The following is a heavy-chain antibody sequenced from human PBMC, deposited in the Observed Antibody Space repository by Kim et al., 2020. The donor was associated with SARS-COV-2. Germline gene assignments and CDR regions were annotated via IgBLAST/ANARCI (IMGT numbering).Heavy chain of an antibody. Sequence: GGSLRLSCAASGFTFDDYAMHWVRQAPGKGLEWVSGISWNSGSIGYADSVKGRFTISRDNAKNSLYLQMNSLRAEDTALYYCAKMGTVGDAFDIWGQGTMVTVSS. CDR3: AKMGTVGDAFDI. D-gene: IGHD1-1*01. CDR2: ISWNSGSI. CDR1: GFTFDDYA. V-gene: IGHV3-9*01. J-gene: IGHJ3*02.